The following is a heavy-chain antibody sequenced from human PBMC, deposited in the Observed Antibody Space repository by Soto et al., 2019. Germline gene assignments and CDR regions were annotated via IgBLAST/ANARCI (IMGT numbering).Heavy chain of an antibody. V-gene: IGHV3-11*01. CDR3: VRIPDTGIQLWSEYFFDN. CDR1: GFTVTNSY. CDR2: ISNSGNTI. D-gene: IGHD2-21*01. J-gene: IGHJ4*02. Sequence: QVQLVASGGGLVRPGESLTLSCAGSGFTVTNSYMTWLRQAPGKAPEWISYISNSGNTIYFAASVKGRFTLSRDSATNSLHLHMTSLRDEGTAVYYCVRIPDTGIQLWSEYFFDNWGQGTLVTVSS.